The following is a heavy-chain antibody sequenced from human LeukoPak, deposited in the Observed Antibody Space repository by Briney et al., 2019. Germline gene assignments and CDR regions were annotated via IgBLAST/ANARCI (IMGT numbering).Heavy chain of an antibody. CDR3: VRGGVATIDY. Sequence: PSETLSLTCTVSGGSIRSYYWSWLRQSPGKGLEWIGYIYYTGSSNYNPSLKSRVTISVDTSKNQFSLKLNSVTAADTAVYYCVRGGVATIDYWGQGTLVTVSS. CDR2: IYYTGSS. CDR1: GGSIRSYY. V-gene: IGHV4-59*01. J-gene: IGHJ4*02. D-gene: IGHD5-12*01.